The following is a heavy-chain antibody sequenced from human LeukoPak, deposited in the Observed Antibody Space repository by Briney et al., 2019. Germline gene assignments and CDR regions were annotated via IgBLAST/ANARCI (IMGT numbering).Heavy chain of an antibody. Sequence: PSETLSLTCTVSGGTISRNYWSWIRQPPGKGLEWIAYIDYSWNTNYNPSLKSRLTISVDASKNQFSLKLSSVTAADTAVYYRARDRRRELLHAFDVWGQGTMVTVS. CDR3: ARDRRRELLHAFDV. CDR2: IDYSWNT. D-gene: IGHD1-26*01. J-gene: IGHJ3*01. CDR1: GGTISRNY. V-gene: IGHV4-59*01.